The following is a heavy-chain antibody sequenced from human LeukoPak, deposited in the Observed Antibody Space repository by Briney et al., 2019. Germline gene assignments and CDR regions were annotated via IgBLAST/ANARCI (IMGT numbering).Heavy chain of an antibody. V-gene: IGHV4-59*01. J-gene: IGHJ3*02. CDR1: GGSISSYY. CDR3: ARDLGNSGWLLHDAFDI. D-gene: IGHD6-19*01. Sequence: SETLSLTCTVSGGSISSYYWSWIRQPPGKGLEWIGYIYYSGSTNYNPSLKSRVTISVDRSKNQFSLKLSSVTAADTAVYYCARDLGNSGWLLHDAFDIWGQGTMVTVSS. CDR2: IYYSGST.